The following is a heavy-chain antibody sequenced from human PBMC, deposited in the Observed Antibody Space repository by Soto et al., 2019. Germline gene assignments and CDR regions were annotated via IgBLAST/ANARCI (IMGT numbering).Heavy chain of an antibody. D-gene: IGHD6-13*01. CDR3: AAGYTTGPDAFDI. J-gene: IGHJ3*02. CDR1: GYNFANYW. CDR2: IFPGDSDT. V-gene: IGHV5-51*01. Sequence: GESLKISCKGSGYNFANYWIGWVRQMPGKGLEWMGMIFPGDSDTKNSPSLQGQITMSVDKSDSSAYLQWRSLKASDTAMYYCAAGYTTGPDAFDIWGQGTMVTASS.